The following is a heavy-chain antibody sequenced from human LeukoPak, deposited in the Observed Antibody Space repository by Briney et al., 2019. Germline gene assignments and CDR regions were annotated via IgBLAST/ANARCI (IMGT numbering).Heavy chain of an antibody. V-gene: IGHV3-23*01. CDR1: GFTFSSYS. CDR3: AKDLWPITMVRGVIYDY. D-gene: IGHD3-10*01. J-gene: IGHJ4*02. Sequence: PGGSLRLSCAASGFTFSSYSMNWVRQAPGKGLEWVSAISGSGGSTYYADSVKGRFTISRDNSKNTLYLQMNSLRAEDTAVYYCAKDLWPITMVRGVIYDYWGQGTLVTVSS. CDR2: ISGSGGST.